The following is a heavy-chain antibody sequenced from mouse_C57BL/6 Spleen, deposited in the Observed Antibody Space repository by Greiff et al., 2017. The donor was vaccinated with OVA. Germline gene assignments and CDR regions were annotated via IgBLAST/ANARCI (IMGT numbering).Heavy chain of an antibody. CDR1: GFTFSSYA. V-gene: IGHV5-4*01. J-gene: IGHJ1*03. CDR3: ARDNFDV. Sequence: EVQRVESGGGLVKPGGSLKLSCAASGFTFSSYAMSWVRQTPEKRLEWVTTISDGGSYTYYPDNVKGRFTISRDNAKNNLYLQMSHLKSEDTAMYYCARDNFDVWGTGTTVTVSS. CDR2: ISDGGSYT.